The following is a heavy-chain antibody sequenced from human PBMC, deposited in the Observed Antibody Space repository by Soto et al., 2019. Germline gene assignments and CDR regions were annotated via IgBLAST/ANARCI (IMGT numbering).Heavy chain of an antibody. Sequence: PGGSLRLSCAAAGFTFSTYAMSWVRQAPGKGLEWVSSISASGRSTYSADSVKGRFTISRDNSKSTLYLQMNNLRVEEAAVYYCAKDLGNCSTTSCYLDYWGQGTLVTVSS. CDR1: GFTFSTYA. CDR3: AKDLGNCSTTSCYLDY. D-gene: IGHD2-2*01. J-gene: IGHJ4*02. CDR2: ISASGRST. V-gene: IGHV3-23*01.